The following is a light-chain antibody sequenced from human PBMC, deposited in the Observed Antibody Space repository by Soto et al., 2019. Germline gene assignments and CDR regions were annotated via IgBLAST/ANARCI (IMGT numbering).Light chain of an antibody. J-gene: IGKJ4*01. CDR1: QSVSNY. V-gene: IGKV3-11*01. CDR3: QQRSNWLT. Sequence: EIVLTQSPATLPLSPGERATLSCRASQSVSNYLAWYQQKPGQAPRLLIYGASNRATGIPARFSGSGSGTDFTLTISSLEPEDFAVYYCQQRSNWLTFGGGTKVEIK. CDR2: GAS.